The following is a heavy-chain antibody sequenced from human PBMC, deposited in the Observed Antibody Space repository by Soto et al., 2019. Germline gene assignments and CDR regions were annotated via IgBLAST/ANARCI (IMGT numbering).Heavy chain of an antibody. J-gene: IGHJ4*02. D-gene: IGHD3-22*01. V-gene: IGHV4-39*01. CDR2: IYYRGST. Sequence: PSETLSLTCTVSGGSISSSSYFWGWVRQPPGMGLECIGSIYYRGSTYYNPSLKSRATISLDTSKNQFSLKLSSVTAADTAVYYCARHAHDSGGYYPDYWGQGTLVTVSS. CDR1: GGSISSSSYF. CDR3: ARHAHDSGGYYPDY.